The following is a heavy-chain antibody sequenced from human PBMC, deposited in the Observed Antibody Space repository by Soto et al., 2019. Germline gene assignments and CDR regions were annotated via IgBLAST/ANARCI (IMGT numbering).Heavy chain of an antibody. CDR3: ARDPSSVDFSFLRRSPSNWFDP. CDR1: GFTFSSYS. J-gene: IGHJ5*02. Sequence: EVQLVESGGGLVQPGGSLRLSCAASGFTFSSYSMNWVRQAPGKGLEWVSYISSSSRTIYYADSVRGRFTISRDNAKNSLYLQMNSLRAADTAVYYCARDPSSVDFSFLRRSPSNWFDPWGQGTLVTVSS. CDR2: ISSSSRTI. D-gene: IGHD3-3*01. V-gene: IGHV3-48*01.